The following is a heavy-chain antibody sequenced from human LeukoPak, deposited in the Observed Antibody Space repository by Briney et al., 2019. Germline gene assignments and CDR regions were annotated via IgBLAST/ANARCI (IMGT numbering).Heavy chain of an antibody. Sequence: WGSLTLSCAASGFTVSSYTMNWVRQAPGKWLDLVSSIAGSSGYISYADSVKGRFTISRDNAKKSLYLQMTSLTAEDTAVYYCARDRGAYCGGDCYLGFDYWGRGTLVTVSS. D-gene: IGHD2-21*02. CDR1: GFTVSSYT. CDR3: ARDRGAYCGGDCYLGFDY. V-gene: IGHV3-21*01. J-gene: IGHJ4*01. CDR2: IAGSSGYI.